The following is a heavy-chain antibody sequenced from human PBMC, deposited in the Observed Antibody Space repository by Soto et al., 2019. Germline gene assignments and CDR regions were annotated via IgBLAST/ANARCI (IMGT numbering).Heavy chain of an antibody. D-gene: IGHD2-8*01. CDR3: ARLIGNSWLDS. Sequence: PGGSLRLSCEASGFTFSHYWMHWVRQVPGKGLVWVSRINADGSYRSYADFAKGRFTINPDTSNNQLSLQLNSVTPDDTAVYYCARLIGNSWLDSWGQGTLVTVSS. J-gene: IGHJ5*01. CDR1: GFTFSHYW. CDR2: INADGSYR. V-gene: IGHV3-74*01.